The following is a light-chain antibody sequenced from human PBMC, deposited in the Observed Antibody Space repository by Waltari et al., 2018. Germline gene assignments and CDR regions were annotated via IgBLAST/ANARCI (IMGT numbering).Light chain of an antibody. CDR2: EVS. CDR1: DSDVGAYDF. J-gene: IGLJ1*01. CDR3: SSYTTSSAPGV. V-gene: IGLV2-14*01. Sequence: QSALTQPASVSGSPGQSITIPCPGTDSDVGAYDFVSWYQQHPGKAPHLIMYEVSNRPSGISNRFSASKSGNTASLTISGLQAEDEADYYCSSYTTSSAPGVFGTGTRVTVL.